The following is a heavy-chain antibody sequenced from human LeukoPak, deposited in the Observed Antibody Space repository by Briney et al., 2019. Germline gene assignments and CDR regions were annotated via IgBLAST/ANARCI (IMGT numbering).Heavy chain of an antibody. CDR2: IYYSGST. Sequence: SETLSLTCNVPGGSISSSAYYWGWIRQPPGKGLEWIGSIYYSGSTYYNLSLKSRVTISVDTSKNQFSLKLGSVTAADTAIYYCARRNYYGSGSHDYWGPGTLVTVSS. CDR1: GGSISSSAYY. J-gene: IGHJ4*02. D-gene: IGHD3-10*01. V-gene: IGHV4-39*01. CDR3: ARRNYYGSGSHDY.